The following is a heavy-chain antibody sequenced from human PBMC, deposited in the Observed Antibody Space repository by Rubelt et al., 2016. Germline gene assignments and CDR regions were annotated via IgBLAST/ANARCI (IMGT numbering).Heavy chain of an antibody. D-gene: IGHD2/OR15-2a*01. Sequence: QVQLQESGPGLVKPSQTLSLTCTVSGGSISSGGYYWSWIRPHPGKGLEWIGYIYYSGSTCYNPSLKSRVTISVDTSKNQFSLKLSSVTAADTAVYYCARDSGSRIFDYWGQGTLVTVSS. CDR2: IYYSGST. CDR1: GGSISSGGYY. CDR3: ARDSGSRIFDY. V-gene: IGHV4-31*03. J-gene: IGHJ4*02.